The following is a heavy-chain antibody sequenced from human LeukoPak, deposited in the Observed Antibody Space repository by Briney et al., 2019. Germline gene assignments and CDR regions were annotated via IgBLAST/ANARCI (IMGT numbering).Heavy chain of an antibody. CDR2: IYYSGST. CDR3: ARLADVYYGSGSPPDY. J-gene: IGHJ4*02. V-gene: IGHV4-61*01. CDR1: GGSVSSGSYY. D-gene: IGHD3-10*01. Sequence: PSETLSLTCTVSGGSVSSGSYYWSWIRQPPGKGLEWIGYIYYSGSTNYNPSLKSRVTISVDTSKNQFSLKLSSVTAADTAVYYCARLADVYYGSGSPPDYWGQGTLVTVSS.